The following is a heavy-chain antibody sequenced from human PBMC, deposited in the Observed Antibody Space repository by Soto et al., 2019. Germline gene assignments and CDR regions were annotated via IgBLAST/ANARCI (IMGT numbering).Heavy chain of an antibody. D-gene: IGHD4-17*01. CDR1: GFTFSDYW. Sequence: GGSLRLSCVASGFTFSDYWIHWVRQAPGKELVWVSCVSNDGSFTIYADSVKGRFTISRDNAKNSLYLQMNSLRAEDTAVYYRAREGGDLNWFDPWGQGTLVTVSS. V-gene: IGHV3-74*01. CDR2: VSNDGSFT. CDR3: AREGGDLNWFDP. J-gene: IGHJ5*02.